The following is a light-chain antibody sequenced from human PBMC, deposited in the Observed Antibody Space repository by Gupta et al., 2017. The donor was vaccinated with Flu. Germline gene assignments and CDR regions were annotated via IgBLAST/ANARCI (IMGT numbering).Light chain of an antibody. J-gene: IGKJ2*01. Sequence: DIVMTQSPDSLAVSLGERATINCKSSQSVLFRSNNKNYLDWYQQKPGQPPKLLIYWASTRESGVPDIFSGGGSGTDFTLTISSLEAEDVAVYSCQQYGNAPVTFGRGTKVEIK. CDR2: WAS. CDR1: QSVLFRSNNKNY. CDR3: QQYGNAPVT. V-gene: IGKV4-1*01.